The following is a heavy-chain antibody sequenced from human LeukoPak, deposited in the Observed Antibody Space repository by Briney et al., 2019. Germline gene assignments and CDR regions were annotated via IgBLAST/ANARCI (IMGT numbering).Heavy chain of an antibody. D-gene: IGHD4-17*01. CDR1: GGSISSYC. Sequence: SETLSLTCTVSGGSISSYCWSWIRQPPGKGLEWIGYISYRGSTNYNPSLKSRVTISVDTSKNQFSLKLSTVTAADTAVYYCARGQGTVTTHWGQGTLVTVSS. V-gene: IGHV4-59*01. CDR2: ISYRGST. J-gene: IGHJ4*02. CDR3: ARGQGTVTTH.